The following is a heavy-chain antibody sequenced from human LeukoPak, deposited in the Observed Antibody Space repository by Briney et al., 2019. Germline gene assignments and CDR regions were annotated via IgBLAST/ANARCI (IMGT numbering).Heavy chain of an antibody. CDR2: ISGSGGGT. CDR1: GFTFSSSA. D-gene: IGHD4-17*01. Sequence: SGGSLRLSCATSGFTFSSSAMSWVRQPPGKGLAWVSTISGSGGGTYYADSVKGRFTISRDNSKNTLYLQMNSLRAEDAAVYYCARVDYGDYGFDYWGQGTLVTVSS. CDR3: ARVDYGDYGFDY. J-gene: IGHJ4*02. V-gene: IGHV3-23*01.